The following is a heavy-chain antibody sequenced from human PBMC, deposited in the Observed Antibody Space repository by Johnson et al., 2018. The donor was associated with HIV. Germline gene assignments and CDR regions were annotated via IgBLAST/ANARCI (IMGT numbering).Heavy chain of an antibody. Sequence: QVQLVESGGGLVQPGRSLTLSCAASGLTFSSYGMHWVRQAPGKGLEWMAFFRYDGNNKYYADSVKGRFTISRDNSKNTLYLQMNSLKTEDTAVYYCTTDCITMVQGDAFDIWAQGTMVTVSS. CDR3: TTDCITMVQGDAFDI. CDR2: FRYDGNNK. D-gene: IGHD3-10*01. V-gene: IGHV3-30*02. CDR1: GLTFSSYG. J-gene: IGHJ3*02.